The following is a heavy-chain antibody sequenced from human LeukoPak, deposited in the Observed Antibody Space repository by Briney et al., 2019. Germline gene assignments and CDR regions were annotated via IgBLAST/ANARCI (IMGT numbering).Heavy chain of an antibody. V-gene: IGHV4-59*01. Sequence: KPSETLSLTCNVSGGSIDSDYWSWIRQPPGKGLEWIGYIYYSGSTKYNPSLESRVAISVDTSKTHFSLNVNSVTAADTAVHFCARVKYSSGWYEFDSWGQGTLVTVSS. CDR1: GGSIDSDY. J-gene: IGHJ4*02. D-gene: IGHD6-19*01. CDR3: ARVKYSSGWYEFDS. CDR2: IYYSGST.